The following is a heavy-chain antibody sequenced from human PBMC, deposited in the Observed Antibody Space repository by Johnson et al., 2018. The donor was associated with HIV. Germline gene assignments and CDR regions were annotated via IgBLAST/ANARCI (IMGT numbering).Heavy chain of an antibody. Sequence: VQLVESGGGLVQPGGSLRLSCAASGFTLSSYDMHWVRQATGKGLEWVSAIGTAGDTYYPGSVKGRFTISRENAKNSLYLQMNSLRAEDTALYYCARVSTMIVVARNDAFDIWGQGTMVTVSS. J-gene: IGHJ3*02. CDR1: GFTLSSYD. CDR3: ARVSTMIVVARNDAFDI. V-gene: IGHV3-13*01. D-gene: IGHD3-22*01. CDR2: IGTAGDT.